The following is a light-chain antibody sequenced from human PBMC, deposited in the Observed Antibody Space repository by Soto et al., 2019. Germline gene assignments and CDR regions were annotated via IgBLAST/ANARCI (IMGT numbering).Light chain of an antibody. Sequence: IHMTQSPSTLSGSVGDRVTITCRASQTISSWLAWYQQKPGKAPKLLIYKASTLKSGVPSRFSGSGSGTEFTLTISSLQPDACATDYCQHYNSYSEAFGQGTKVERK. CDR3: QHYNSYSEA. CDR2: KAS. CDR1: QTISSW. J-gene: IGKJ1*01. V-gene: IGKV1-5*03.